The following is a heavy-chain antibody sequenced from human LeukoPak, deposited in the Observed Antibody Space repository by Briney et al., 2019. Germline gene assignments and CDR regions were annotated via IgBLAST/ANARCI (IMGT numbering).Heavy chain of an antibody. J-gene: IGHJ4*02. CDR3: ARTELDSSSWYPSYFDY. V-gene: IGHV4-4*02. D-gene: IGHD6-13*01. CDR2: IYHSGST. Sequence: PSGTLSLTCAVSGGSISSSNWWSWVRQPPGKGLEWIGEIYHSGSTNYNPSLKSRVTISVDKSKNQFSLKLSSVTAADTAVYYCARTELDSSSWYPSYFDYWGQGTLVTVSS. CDR1: GGSISSSNW.